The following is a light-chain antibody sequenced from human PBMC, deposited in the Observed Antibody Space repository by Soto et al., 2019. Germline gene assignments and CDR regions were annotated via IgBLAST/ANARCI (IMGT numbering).Light chain of an antibody. Sequence: EIVLTQSPGTLSLAPGERATLSCRARQSVSSSYLAWYQQRPGQAPRLLIYGASIRATGIPDRFSGSGSGTDFTLTISRLEPEDFAVYYCQHFRDSSTFGQGTKVDIK. CDR1: QSVSSSY. CDR3: QHFRDSST. CDR2: GAS. J-gene: IGKJ1*01. V-gene: IGKV3-20*01.